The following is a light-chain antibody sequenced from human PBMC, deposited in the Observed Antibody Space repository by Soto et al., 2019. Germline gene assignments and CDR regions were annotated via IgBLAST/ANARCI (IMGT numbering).Light chain of an antibody. CDR1: RGISSA. Sequence: IVMTQSPATLSVSPGERATLSCRASRGISSALAWYQQKPGQDPRLLLYDASTRATGIPARFSGSGSGTEFTLPIGSLLSEDFAVYYCHQYNDWPPWTFGQGTKVDI. V-gene: IGKV3-15*01. J-gene: IGKJ1*01. CDR2: DAS. CDR3: HQYNDWPPWT.